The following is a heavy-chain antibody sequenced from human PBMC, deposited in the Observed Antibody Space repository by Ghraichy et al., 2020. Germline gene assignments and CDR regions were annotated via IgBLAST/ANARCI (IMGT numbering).Heavy chain of an antibody. CDR3: ARGRSYCGGDCSGDAFDI. J-gene: IGHJ3*02. Sequence: ASVKVSCKASGYTFSNYGISWVRQAPGQGLEWMGWISGYNGNTNYAQKLQGRVTMTTDISTNTAYMELRSLRSDDTAVYYCARGRSYCGGDCSGDAFDIWGQGTMVTVSS. V-gene: IGHV1-18*04. CDR2: ISGYNGNT. D-gene: IGHD2-21*02. CDR1: GYTFSNYG.